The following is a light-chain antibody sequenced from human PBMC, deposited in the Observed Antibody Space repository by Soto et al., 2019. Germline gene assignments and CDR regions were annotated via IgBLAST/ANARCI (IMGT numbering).Light chain of an antibody. CDR2: DAS. CDR3: QQRSNWGPLT. J-gene: IGKJ4*01. V-gene: IGKV3-11*01. Sequence: EIVLTQSPATLSLSPGERATLSCRASQSVSSDLAWYQQKPGQAPRLLIYDASNRATGIPARFSGSGSGTDFTLTISSLEPEDFAVYYCQQRSNWGPLTFGGGTKVEIK. CDR1: QSVSSD.